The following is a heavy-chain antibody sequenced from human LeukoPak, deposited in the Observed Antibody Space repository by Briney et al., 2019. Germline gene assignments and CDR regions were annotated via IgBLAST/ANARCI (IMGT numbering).Heavy chain of an antibody. CDR1: GYSFSRYW. J-gene: IGHJ4*02. D-gene: IGHD2-2*01. CDR2: XYPGDSDT. CDR3: ARPSDCSTTSCPFDY. Sequence: GESLKISCKGSGYSFSRYWIGWARQMPGRGLXXXXIXYPGDSDTRYSPTFQGQVSISADKSISTAYLQWSSLKASDSAMYYCARPSDCSTTSCPFDYWGQGTLVTVSS. V-gene: IGHV5-51*01.